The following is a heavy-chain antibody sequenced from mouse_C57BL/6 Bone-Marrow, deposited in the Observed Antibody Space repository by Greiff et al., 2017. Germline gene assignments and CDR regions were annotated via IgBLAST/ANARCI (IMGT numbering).Heavy chain of an antibody. Sequence: VQLQQSGAELVRPGASVKLSCKASGFNINDDDMHWVKQRPEQGLEWIGWIDPETGDTEYAAKFQGKATITADTSSTTAYLQLSSLTSEDTAVYSSTRAYYKNCHSAMDYWGQGTSVTVSS. J-gene: IGHJ4*01. CDR1: GFNINDDD. CDR3: TRAYYKNCHSAMDY. V-gene: IGHV14-4*01. CDR2: IDPETGDT. D-gene: IGHD2-12*01.